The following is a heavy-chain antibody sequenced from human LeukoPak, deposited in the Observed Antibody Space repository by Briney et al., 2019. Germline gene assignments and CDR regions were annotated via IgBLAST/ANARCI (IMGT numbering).Heavy chain of an antibody. CDR3: ATKGWDPPLVRSVYFQH. D-gene: IGHD1-26*01. CDR2: SDPEDGET. CDR1: GYTLTELS. J-gene: IGHJ1*01. V-gene: IGHV1-24*01. Sequence: ASVKVSCKVSGYTLTELSMHWVRQAPGKGLEWMGGSDPEDGETIYAQKFQGRVTMTEDTSTDTAYMELSSLRSEDTAVYYCATKGWDPPLVRSVYFQHWGQGTLVTVSS.